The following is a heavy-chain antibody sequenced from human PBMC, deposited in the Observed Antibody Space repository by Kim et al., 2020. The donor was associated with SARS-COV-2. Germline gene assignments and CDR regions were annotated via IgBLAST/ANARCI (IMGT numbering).Heavy chain of an antibody. J-gene: IGHJ3*02. CDR3: ARDCGGDCLRAFDI. Sequence: GRSLRLSCAASGFTFSSYSMNWVRQAPGKGLEWVSYISSSSSTIYYADSVKGRFTISRDNAKNSLYLQMNSLRDEDTAVYYCARDCGGDCLRAFDIWGQGTMVTVSS. D-gene: IGHD2-21*02. CDR2: ISSSSSTI. V-gene: IGHV3-48*02. CDR1: GFTFSSYS.